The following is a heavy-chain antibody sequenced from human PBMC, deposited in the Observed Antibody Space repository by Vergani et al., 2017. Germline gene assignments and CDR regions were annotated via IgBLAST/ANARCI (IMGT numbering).Heavy chain of an antibody. V-gene: IGHV3-30*07. Sequence: QVQLVESGGGVVQPGRSLRLSCAASGFTFSSYAMHWVRQAPGKGLEWVAVISYDGSNKYYADSVKGRFTISRDNSKNTLYLQMNSLRAEDTAVYYCARGQSGGDSYYFDYWGQGTLVTVSS. CDR1: GFTFSSYA. D-gene: IGHD2-21*01. CDR3: ARGQSGGDSYYFDY. CDR2: ISYDGSNK. J-gene: IGHJ4*02.